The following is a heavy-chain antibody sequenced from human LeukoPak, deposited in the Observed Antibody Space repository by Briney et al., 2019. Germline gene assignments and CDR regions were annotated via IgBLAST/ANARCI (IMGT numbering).Heavy chain of an antibody. D-gene: IGHD1-14*01. CDR3: ARETGIKDEYFQH. Sequence: KTGGSLRLSCAASGFTFSSYSMNWVRQAPGKGLEWVSSISSSSSYIYYADSVKGRFTISRDNAKSSLYLQMNSLRAEDTAVYYCARETGIKDEYFQHWGQGTLVTVSS. CDR2: ISSSSSYI. CDR1: GFTFSSYS. J-gene: IGHJ1*01. V-gene: IGHV3-21*03.